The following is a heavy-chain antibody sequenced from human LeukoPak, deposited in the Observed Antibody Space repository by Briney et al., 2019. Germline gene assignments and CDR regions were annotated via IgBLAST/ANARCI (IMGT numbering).Heavy chain of an antibody. Sequence: GASVKVSCKASGYTFTSYDINWVRQATGQGLEWMGWMNPNSGNTGYAQKFQGRVTITRNTSISTAYMDLRSLRSDDTAVYYCARVRNSGFRYVDSWGQGTLVTVSS. CDR1: GYTFTSYD. CDR3: ARVRNSGFRYVDS. V-gene: IGHV1-8*03. CDR2: MNPNSGNT. J-gene: IGHJ4*02. D-gene: IGHD5-12*01.